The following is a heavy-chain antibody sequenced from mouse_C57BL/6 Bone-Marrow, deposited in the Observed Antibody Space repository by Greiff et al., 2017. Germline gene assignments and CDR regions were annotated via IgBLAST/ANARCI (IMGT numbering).Heavy chain of an antibody. CDR1: GYTFTSYW. CDR3: AVSSYGSSDAMDY. J-gene: IGHJ4*01. D-gene: IGHD1-1*01. Sequence: QVQLQQPGAELVKPGASVKMSCKASGYTFTSYWITWVKQRPGQGLEWIGDIYPGSGSTNYNEKFKSKATLTVDKSSSTAYVQLSSLTSEDSAVYYCAVSSYGSSDAMDYWGQGTTVTVSS. V-gene: IGHV1-55*01. CDR2: IYPGSGST.